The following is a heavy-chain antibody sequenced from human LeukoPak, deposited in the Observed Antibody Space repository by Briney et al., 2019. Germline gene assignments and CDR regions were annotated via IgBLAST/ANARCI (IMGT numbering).Heavy chain of an antibody. CDR1: GGSISSSSYY. Sequence: SETLSLTCTVSGGSISSSSYYWGWIRQPPGKGLEWIGSIYYSGSTYYNPSLKSRVTISVDTSKNQFSLKLSSVTAADTAVYYYARRGGNSAGVYFDYWGQGTLVTVSS. CDR3: ARRGGNSAGVYFDY. CDR2: IYYSGST. J-gene: IGHJ4*02. V-gene: IGHV4-39*01. D-gene: IGHD4-23*01.